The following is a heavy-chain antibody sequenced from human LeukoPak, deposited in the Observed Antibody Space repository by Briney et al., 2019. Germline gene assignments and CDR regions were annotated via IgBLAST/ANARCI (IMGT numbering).Heavy chain of an antibody. CDR2: INAGNGNT. D-gene: IGHD2-15*01. V-gene: IGHV1-3*01. CDR1: GYTFTSYA. CDR3: ARAELGCSGGSCYDWFDP. Sequence: VASVKVSCKASGYTFTSYAMHWVRQAPGQRLEWMGWINAGNGNTKYSQKFQGRVTITRDTSASTAYMELSSLRSEDTAVYYCARAELGCSGGSCYDWFDPWGQGTLVTVSS. J-gene: IGHJ5*02.